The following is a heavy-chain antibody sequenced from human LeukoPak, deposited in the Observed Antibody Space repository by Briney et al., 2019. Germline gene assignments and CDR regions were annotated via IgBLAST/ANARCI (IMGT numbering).Heavy chain of an antibody. CDR1: GYTFTDYS. V-gene: IGHV1-18*01. J-gene: IGHJ4*02. Sequence: SVKPSCKASGYTFTDYSITWVRQAPGHGLEWMGRFSVYNGKTNRAKKVQGRLTVTSDTSTRTAYMELRGMRAGETAIYYCTRGGPCDYWGQGTRVTVSS. CDR3: TRGGPCDY. CDR2: FSVYNGKT. D-gene: IGHD3-16*01.